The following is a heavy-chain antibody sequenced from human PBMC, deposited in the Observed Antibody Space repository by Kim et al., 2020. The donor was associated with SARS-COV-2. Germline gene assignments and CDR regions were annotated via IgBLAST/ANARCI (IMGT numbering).Heavy chain of an antibody. Sequence: ASVKVSCKASGYTFRSFAIHWVRQTPGQSQEWRGWINAGNGFTKYSPKVRGRVTITRDTSATTAYMELSGLRFEDTAVYYCSRDPDPYCNSAHCQYGMDV. CDR3: SRDPDPYCNSAHCQYGMDV. V-gene: IGHV1-3*01. D-gene: IGHD3-10*01. J-gene: IGHJ6*01. CDR2: INAGNGFT. CDR1: GYTFRSFA.